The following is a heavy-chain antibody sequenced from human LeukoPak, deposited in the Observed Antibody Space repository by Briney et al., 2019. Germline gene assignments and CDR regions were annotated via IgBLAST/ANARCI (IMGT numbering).Heavy chain of an antibody. CDR1: GFTFSPYW. CDR3: ASRGYYDNSGYFRN. CDR2: IYYTGST. J-gene: IGHJ4*02. Sequence: GSLRLSCAASGFTFSPYWMSWIRQPPGKGLEWIGYIYYTGSTNYNPSLKSRVTISFDTSRNQFSLQLSSVTAADTAMYYCASRGYYDNSGYFRNWGQGTLVTVSS. V-gene: IGHV4-59*01. D-gene: IGHD3-22*01.